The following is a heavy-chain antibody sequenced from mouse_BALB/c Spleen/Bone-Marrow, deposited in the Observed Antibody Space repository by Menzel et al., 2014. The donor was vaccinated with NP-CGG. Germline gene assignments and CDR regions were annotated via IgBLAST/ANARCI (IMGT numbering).Heavy chain of an antibody. V-gene: IGHV5-12*03. CDR1: GFSLSNYY. CDR3: AGDTGYGTYNYGFYFSL. Sequence: EESGGRLVTPGSPLTLTCIASGFSLSNYYMNWVRQAPGKGLEWIGIISYGGITYYSTWAKGRFTISXTSTTVDLTFTSPTTEDTATYFCAGDTGYGTYNYGFYFSLWGQGTLVTVS. J-gene: IGHJ3*02. D-gene: IGHD2-12*01. CDR2: ISYGGIT.